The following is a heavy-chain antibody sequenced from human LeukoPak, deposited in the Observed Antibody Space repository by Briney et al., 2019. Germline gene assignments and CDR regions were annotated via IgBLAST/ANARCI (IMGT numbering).Heavy chain of an antibody. D-gene: IGHD6-19*01. Sequence: GRSLRLSCAASGFTFSNYVMHWVRQAPGKGLEWVAFMSFDGSDKYYADSVKGRFTISRDNSKNTLYLQMNSLRFEDTAVYYCARDQPGTYTLSSTWGQGTLVTVSP. CDR2: MSFDGSDK. V-gene: IGHV3-30-3*01. CDR1: GFTFSNYV. J-gene: IGHJ5*02. CDR3: ARDQPGTYTLSST.